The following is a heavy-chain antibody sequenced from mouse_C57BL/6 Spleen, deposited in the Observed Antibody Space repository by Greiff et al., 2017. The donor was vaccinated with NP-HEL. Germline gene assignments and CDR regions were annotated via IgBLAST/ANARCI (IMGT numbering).Heavy chain of an antibody. CDR1: GYTFTSYG. Sequence: VQLQQSGAELARPGASVKLSCKASGYTFTSYGISWVKQRTGQGLEWIGEIYPRSGNTYYNEKFKGKATLTADKSSSTAYMELRSLTSEDSAVYFCARSVLNWFAYWGQGTLVTVSA. CDR3: ARSVLNWFAY. CDR2: IYPRSGNT. D-gene: IGHD1-3*01. V-gene: IGHV1-81*01. J-gene: IGHJ3*01.